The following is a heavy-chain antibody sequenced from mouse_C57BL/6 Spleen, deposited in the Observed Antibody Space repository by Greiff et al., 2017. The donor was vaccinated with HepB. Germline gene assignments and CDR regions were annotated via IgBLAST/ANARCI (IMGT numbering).Heavy chain of an antibody. CDR3: ARRRGYDYDEGYYFDY. J-gene: IGHJ2*01. D-gene: IGHD2-4*01. V-gene: IGHV1-80*01. Sequence: VQLQQSGAELVKPGASVKISCKASGYAFSSYWMNWVKQRPGKGLEWIGQIYPGDGDTNYNGKFKGKATLTADKSSSTAYMQLSSLTSEDSAVEFCARRRGYDYDEGYYFDYWGQGTTLTVSS. CDR2: IYPGDGDT. CDR1: GYAFSSYW.